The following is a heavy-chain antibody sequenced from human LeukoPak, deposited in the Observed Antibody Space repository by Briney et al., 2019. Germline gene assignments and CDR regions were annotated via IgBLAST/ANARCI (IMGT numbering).Heavy chain of an antibody. D-gene: IGHD3-10*01. V-gene: IGHV3-21*04. CDR3: AKDRQSQGLLWFGEYDY. Sequence: GGSLRLSCAASGFTFSSYNMNWVRQAPGKGLEWVSSVSTSSSYIYYADSVKGRFTISRDNAKNSLYLQMNSLRAEDTAVYYCAKDRQSQGLLWFGEYDYWGQGTLVTVSS. CDR1: GFTFSSYN. CDR2: VSTSSSYI. J-gene: IGHJ4*02.